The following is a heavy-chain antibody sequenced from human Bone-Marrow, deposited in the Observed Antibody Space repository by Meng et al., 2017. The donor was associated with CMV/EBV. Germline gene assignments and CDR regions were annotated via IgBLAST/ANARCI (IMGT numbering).Heavy chain of an antibody. J-gene: IGHJ4*02. Sequence: CAFYGGSFSNYYWSWIRQPPGKGLEWFGEIDHSGSTSYNPSLKSRVTISVDTSKNQFSLRLSSVTAADTAVYYCARWGMNTAYFDFWGQGTLVTVSS. D-gene: IGHD3-16*01. CDR3: ARWGMNTAYFDF. V-gene: IGHV4-34*01. CDR1: GGSFSNYY. CDR2: IDHSGST.